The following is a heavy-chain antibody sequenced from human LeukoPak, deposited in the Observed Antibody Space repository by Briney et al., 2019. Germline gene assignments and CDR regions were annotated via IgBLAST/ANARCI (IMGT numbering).Heavy chain of an antibody. J-gene: IGHJ4*02. V-gene: IGHV3-30*02. Sequence: GGSLRLSCAASGFTFTTYVMHWVRQAPGKGLDWVALIWDDGNNKYYADSVKGRFTISRDNSKNTLYLQMNSLRPEDAAVYYCANLPLWGQGTLVTVSS. CDR2: IWDDGNNK. CDR3: ANLPL. CDR1: GFTFTTYV.